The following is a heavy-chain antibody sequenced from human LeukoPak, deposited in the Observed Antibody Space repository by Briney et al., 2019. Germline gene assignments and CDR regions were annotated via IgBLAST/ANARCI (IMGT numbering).Heavy chain of an antibody. J-gene: IGHJ4*02. D-gene: IGHD5-18*01. CDR3: ARGYSYGPRRDYDY. CDR2: IYHSGST. Sequence: SSETLSLTCTVSGYSINSGYYWGWIRQPPGKGLEWIGSIYHSGSTYYNPSLKSRVTISVDTSKNQFSLKLSSVTAADTAVYYCARGYSYGPRRDYDYWGQGTLVTASS. CDR1: GYSINSGYY. V-gene: IGHV4-38-2*02.